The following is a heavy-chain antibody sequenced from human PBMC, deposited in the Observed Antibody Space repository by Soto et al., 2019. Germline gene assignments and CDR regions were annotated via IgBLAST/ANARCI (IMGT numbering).Heavy chain of an antibody. CDR1: GFAFSTYG. CDR2: RPQDGSNK. V-gene: IGHV3-30*03. CDR3: AREGEYFIGTRCYGGTQYGMEG. D-gene: IGHD2-2*01. J-gene: IGHJ6*02. Sequence: QMQLVESGGGVVQPGRSLRLSCAASGFAFSTYGMNWVRQAPGKGLEWVAVRPQDGSNKHYGDSMKGRFPIPRDNSKETLYLQMNSLTVADTAVYYCAREGEYFIGTRCYGGTQYGMEGWGQGTTVTVSS.